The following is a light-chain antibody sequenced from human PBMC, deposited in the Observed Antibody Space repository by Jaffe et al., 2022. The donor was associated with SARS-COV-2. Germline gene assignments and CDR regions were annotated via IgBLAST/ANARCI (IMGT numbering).Light chain of an antibody. V-gene: IGLV1-40*01. Sequence: QPVLTQPPSVSGAPGQRVTISCSGSSSNIGADYDVYWYQHLPGTAPKLLIFGNTNRPSGVPDRFSGSKSGTSASLAISGLQPEDEADYFCQSYDSSLSVIFGGGTKVTV. CDR2: GNT. CDR3: QSYDSSLSVI. J-gene: IGLJ2*01. CDR1: SSNIGADYD.